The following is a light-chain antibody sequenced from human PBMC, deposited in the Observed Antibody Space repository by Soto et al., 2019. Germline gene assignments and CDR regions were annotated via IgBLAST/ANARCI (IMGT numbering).Light chain of an antibody. Sequence: QSVLTQPPSASGTPGQRVTISCSGSSSNIGSNYVYWYQQLPRTAPKLLIYSNNQRPSGVPDRFSGSKSGTSASLAISVLRSEDEADYYCAAWDDSLSGSYVFGTGTKVTVL. CDR2: SNN. J-gene: IGLJ1*01. CDR1: SSNIGSNY. CDR3: AAWDDSLSGSYV. V-gene: IGLV1-47*02.